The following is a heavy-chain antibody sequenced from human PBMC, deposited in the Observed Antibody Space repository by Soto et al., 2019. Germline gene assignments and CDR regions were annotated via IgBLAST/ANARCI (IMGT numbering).Heavy chain of an antibody. D-gene: IGHD2-8*02. CDR3: AKATATGGGAFDI. CDR1: GFTFSNYA. Sequence: GGSLRLSCAASGFTFSNYAISWVRQAPGKGLEWVSSISGSGGSTYYEDSVRGRFTISRDRSKNTVYLQMNSLTAGDTAVYYCAKATATGGGAFDICGQGTMVTVSS. J-gene: IGHJ3*02. V-gene: IGHV3-23*01. CDR2: ISGSGGST.